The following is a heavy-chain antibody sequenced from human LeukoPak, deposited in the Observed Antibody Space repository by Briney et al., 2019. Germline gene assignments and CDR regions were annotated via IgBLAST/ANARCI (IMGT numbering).Heavy chain of an antibody. CDR2: FDPEDGET. CDR1: GYTLTELS. D-gene: IGHD2-15*01. J-gene: IGHJ4*02. CDR3: ATDPFVVVVAATHRGGY. V-gene: IGHV1-24*01. Sequence: GASVKVSCKVSGYTLTELSMHWVRQAPGKGLEWMGGFDPEDGETIYAQTFQGRVTMTEDTSTDTAYMELSSLRSEDTAVYYCATDPFVVVVAATHRGGYWGQGTLVTVSS.